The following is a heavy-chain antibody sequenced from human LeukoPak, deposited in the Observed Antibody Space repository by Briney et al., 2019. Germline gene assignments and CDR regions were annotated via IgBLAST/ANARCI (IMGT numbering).Heavy chain of an antibody. CDR3: ATDRWDGDDGQANWEFDL. J-gene: IGHJ2*01. CDR2: IMPLLGIA. CDR1: RGTFSGYA. V-gene: IGHV1-69*04. D-gene: IGHD4/OR15-4a*01. Sequence: SVTVSCKDSRGTFSGYAINWLRQAPRQGREWMGRIMPLLGIAKYAHKFQGRVTIIADKSTYTAYMELSSLRSDDTAVYYCATDRWDGDDGQANWEFDLWGRGTLVTVSS.